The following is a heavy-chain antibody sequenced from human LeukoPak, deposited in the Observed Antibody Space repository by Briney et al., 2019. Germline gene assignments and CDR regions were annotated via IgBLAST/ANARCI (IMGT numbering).Heavy chain of an antibody. Sequence: SETLSLTCTVSGGSISIGSYYWSWIRQPAGKAPEWIERIYASGSTNYNPFLKSRVTISVDTSKNQFSLKLSSVTAADTAIYYCARDYFDSSGYHLDYWGQGALVTVSS. J-gene: IGHJ4*02. CDR3: ARDYFDSSGYHLDY. CDR2: IYASGST. CDR1: GGSISIGSYY. D-gene: IGHD3-22*01. V-gene: IGHV4-61*02.